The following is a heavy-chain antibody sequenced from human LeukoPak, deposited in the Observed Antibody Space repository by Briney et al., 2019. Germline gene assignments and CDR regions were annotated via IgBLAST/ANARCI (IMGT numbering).Heavy chain of an antibody. CDR1: GYTFTNYY. Sequence: ASVKVSCKASGYTFTNYYMHWVRQAPGQGLEWMGMIDPSGGSTTYAQKFQGRVTMTRDTSTSTVHMELSSLRSDDTAVYYCARVILSVRYSGSYYGWFDPWGQGTLVTVSS. CDR2: IDPSGGST. D-gene: IGHD1-26*01. CDR3: ARVILSVRYSGSYYGWFDP. V-gene: IGHV1-46*01. J-gene: IGHJ5*02.